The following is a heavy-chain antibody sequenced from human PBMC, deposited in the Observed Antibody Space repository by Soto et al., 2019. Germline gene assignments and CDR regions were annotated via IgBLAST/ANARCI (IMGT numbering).Heavy chain of an antibody. D-gene: IGHD3-22*01. Sequence: PGGSLRLSCAASGFTFSSYSMNWVRQAPGKGLEWVSSISGSNSYIYYAETVKGRFTISRDNAKNSLYLQMNSLRAEDMAVYYCARDRNMVGDSSGYYPYYYYYGMDVWGQGTTVTVSS. V-gene: IGHV3-21*01. CDR2: ISGSNSYI. CDR1: GFTFSSYS. J-gene: IGHJ6*02. CDR3: ARDRNMVGDSSGYYPYYYYYGMDV.